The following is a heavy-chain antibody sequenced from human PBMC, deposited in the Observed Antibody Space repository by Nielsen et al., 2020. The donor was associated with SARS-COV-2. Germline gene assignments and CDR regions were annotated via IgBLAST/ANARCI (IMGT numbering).Heavy chain of an antibody. CDR3: ARAKFYDSGVDP. CDR1: GFTFGSSW. Sequence: GGSLRLPCAASGFTFGSSWMHWVRQPPGKGLGWVSRINSDGRTTTYADSVKGRFTISRDNAKNTLYLQMNSLRAEDTAVYYCARAKFYDSGVDPWGQGTLVTVSS. CDR2: INSDGRTT. J-gene: IGHJ5*02. V-gene: IGHV3-74*01. D-gene: IGHD5/OR15-5a*01.